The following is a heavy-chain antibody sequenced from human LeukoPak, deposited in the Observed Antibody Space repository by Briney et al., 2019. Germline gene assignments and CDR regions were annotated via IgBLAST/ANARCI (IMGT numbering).Heavy chain of an antibody. CDR2: INEDGSDK. CDR1: GFTFSSSW. V-gene: IGHV3-7*05. Sequence: GRSLRLSCAASGFTFSSSWMTWVRQAPGKGLEWVAHINEDGSDKYYVDSVTGRFSISRDNTKNSLYLQMSSLRAEDTAIYYCARDRGLAVAGTGAFDIWGQGTMVTVSS. J-gene: IGHJ3*02. D-gene: IGHD6-19*01. CDR3: ARDRGLAVAGTGAFDI.